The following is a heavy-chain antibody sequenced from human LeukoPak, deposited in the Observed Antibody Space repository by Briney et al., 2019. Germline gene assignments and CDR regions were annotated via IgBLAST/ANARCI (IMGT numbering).Heavy chain of an antibody. D-gene: IGHD2-8*01. V-gene: IGHV3-23*01. Sequence: GGSLRLSCAASGFTFSNFAMNWVRQAPGKVLEWVSRVSGSGARSYYADSVKGRLTISRDNSKKTLYLQMRSLRAEDTAVYFCAGVDGLTYASCFDYWGQGTLVTVSS. CDR1: GFTFSNFA. CDR2: VSGSGARS. CDR3: AGVDGLTYASCFDY. J-gene: IGHJ4*02.